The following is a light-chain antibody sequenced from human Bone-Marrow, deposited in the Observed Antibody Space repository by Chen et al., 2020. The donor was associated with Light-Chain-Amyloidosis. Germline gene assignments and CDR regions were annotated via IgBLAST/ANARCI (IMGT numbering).Light chain of an antibody. V-gene: IGKV4-1*01. J-gene: IGKJ4*01. Sequence: IVLTQSPDSLTVSLGAWATIKCESSQSVLFTSNNKNYLAWYQQRPGQPPKLLISWASTRESGVPDRFSGSGSGTHFTLNISRLRAEDVAVYYCQQYYISPLTFGGGTKVEVK. CDR1: QSVLFTSNNKNY. CDR3: QQYYISPLT. CDR2: WAS.